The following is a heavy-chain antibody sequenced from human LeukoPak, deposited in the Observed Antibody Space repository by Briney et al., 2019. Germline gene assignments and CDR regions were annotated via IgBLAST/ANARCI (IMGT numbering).Heavy chain of an antibody. CDR3: ARGDLNPFDAFAI. J-gene: IGHJ3*02. V-gene: IGHV4-59*08. D-gene: IGHD3-16*01. Sequence: PSETLSLTCTVSGGPVSRYYWSWIRRPPGKALEYIGYIYDSGITNYNPSLKSRVSMSIDTSMRQFSLKLRSVTATDTAVYYCARGDLNPFDAFAIWGQGKMVTVSP. CDR2: IYDSGIT. CDR1: GGPVSRYY.